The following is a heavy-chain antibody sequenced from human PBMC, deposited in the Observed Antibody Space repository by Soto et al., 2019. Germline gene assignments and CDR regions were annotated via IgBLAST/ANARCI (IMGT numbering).Heavy chain of an antibody. D-gene: IGHD3-10*01. CDR1: GFSLSTSGVG. CDR2: IYWNDDK. V-gene: IGHV2-5*01. J-gene: IGHJ4*02. CDR3: AHKMVRELSHY. Sequence: QITLKESGPTLVKPTQTLTLTCTFSGFSLSTSGVGVGWIRQPPGKALEWLALIYWNDDKRYSPSLKSRLTITKDTSKNQVVRTMTNMDPVDTATDYCAHKMVRELSHYWGQGTLVTVSS.